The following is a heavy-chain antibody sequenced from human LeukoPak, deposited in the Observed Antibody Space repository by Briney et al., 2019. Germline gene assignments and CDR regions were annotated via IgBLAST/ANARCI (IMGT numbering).Heavy chain of an antibody. CDR2: INPSDGST. D-gene: IGHD3-22*01. Sequence: ASVTVSFTASGYTFINYYLHWVRQAPGQGLEWLGIINPSDGSTKYAQKFQGRVNMTRDTSTSTVYMELSSLRSADTAIFYCARDKSHYYDSSGVIRFWGQGTLVTVSS. V-gene: IGHV1-46*01. CDR1: GYTFINYY. J-gene: IGHJ4*02. CDR3: ARDKSHYYDSSGVIRF.